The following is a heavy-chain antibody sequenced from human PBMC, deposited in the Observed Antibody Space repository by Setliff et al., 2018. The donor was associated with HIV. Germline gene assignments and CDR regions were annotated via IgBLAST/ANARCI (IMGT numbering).Heavy chain of an antibody. V-gene: IGHV4-30-2*06. CDR2: ISHTGKT. Sequence: SETLSLTCTVSGGSLRSGAYSWSWIRQSPGKSLEWIGYISHTGKTLYNPSLKSRVTMSVEGSRNQFSLKLTSLTGADTAVYYCARGRSGDSDFDYWGQGALVTVSS. D-gene: IGHD2-21*02. CDR1: GGSLRSGAYS. CDR3: ARGRSGDSDFDY. J-gene: IGHJ4*02.